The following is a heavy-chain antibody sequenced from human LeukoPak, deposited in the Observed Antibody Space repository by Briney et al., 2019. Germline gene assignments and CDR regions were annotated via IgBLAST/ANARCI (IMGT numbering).Heavy chain of an antibody. CDR3: ARLPIPLRQRLYYFDY. Sequence: SETLSLTCTVSGGSISSSSYYWGWIRQPPGRGLEWIGSIYYSGSTYYNPSLKSRVTISVDTSKNQFSLKVSPVTGADKAVFFCARLPIPLRQRLYYFDYWGQGTLVTVSS. D-gene: IGHD2-2*02. J-gene: IGHJ4*02. V-gene: IGHV4-39*01. CDR1: GGSISSSSYY. CDR2: IYYSGST.